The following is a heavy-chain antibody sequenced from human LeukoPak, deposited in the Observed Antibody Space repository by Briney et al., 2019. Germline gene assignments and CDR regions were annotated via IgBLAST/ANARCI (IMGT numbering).Heavy chain of an antibody. J-gene: IGHJ4*02. Sequence: PSETLSLTCTVSGGSISSRTYYWGWIRQPPGKGLEWIGSIYYSGSTYYNPSLKSRVTISVDTSKNQFSLKLSSVTAADTAVYYCARYGHDSSGYPSARPIDYWGQGTLVTVSS. CDR1: GGSISSRTYY. D-gene: IGHD3-22*01. CDR2: IYYSGST. V-gene: IGHV4-39*07. CDR3: ARYGHDSSGYPSARPIDY.